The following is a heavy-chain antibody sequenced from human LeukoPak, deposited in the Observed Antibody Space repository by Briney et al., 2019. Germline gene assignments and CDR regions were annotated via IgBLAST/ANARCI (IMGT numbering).Heavy chain of an antibody. CDR2: LYSSGYT. CDR1: TFSVSTNY. J-gene: IGHJ4*02. D-gene: IGHD2-21*01. Sequence: PGGSLRLSCAASTFSVSTNYMSWVRQAPGKGLEWISVLYSSGYTKYADSVRGRFSISRDNSENTLSLQMNSLRAEDTAVYYCASYGGSWDFDYWGQGTLVTVSS. V-gene: IGHV3-66*01. CDR3: ASYGGSWDFDY.